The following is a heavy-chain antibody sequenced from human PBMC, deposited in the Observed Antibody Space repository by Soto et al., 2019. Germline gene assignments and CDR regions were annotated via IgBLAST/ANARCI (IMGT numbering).Heavy chain of an antibody. V-gene: IGHV4-31*03. J-gene: IGHJ4*02. Sequence: QVQLQESGPGLVKPSQTLSLTCTVSGGSISSGGFYWSWFRQHPGKGLEWIGYIYYSGSTFYNPSLSSRVTISVDTSKNQFSLKLSSVTAADTAVYYCARSGGAARPFDYWGQGTLVTVSS. CDR1: GGSISSGGFY. CDR3: ARSGGAARPFDY. D-gene: IGHD6-6*01. CDR2: IYYSGST.